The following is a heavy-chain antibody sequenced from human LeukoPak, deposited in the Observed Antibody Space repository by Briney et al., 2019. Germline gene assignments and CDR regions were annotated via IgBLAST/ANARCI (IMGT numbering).Heavy chain of an antibody. Sequence: GCSLRPSCAASGFTFSSYAMSLVRQAPGKGLEWVSAVSGSGMSTYYADPVKGRFTIFRENSKNTLYLQMNRLRAEDTAVYYCAKDLYDYVWGSYRPDCWGQGTLVTVSS. D-gene: IGHD3-16*02. V-gene: IGHV3-23*01. CDR1: GFTFSSYA. CDR3: AKDLYDYVWGSYRPDC. J-gene: IGHJ4*02. CDR2: VSGSGMST.